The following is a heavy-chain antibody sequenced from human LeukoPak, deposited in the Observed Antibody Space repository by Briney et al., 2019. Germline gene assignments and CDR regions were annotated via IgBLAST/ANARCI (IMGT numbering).Heavy chain of an antibody. V-gene: IGHV1-69*04. Sequence: SVKVSCKASGGTFSSYAISWVRQAPGQGLEWMGRIIPILGIANYAQKLQGRVTMTTDTSTSTAYMELRSLRSDDTAVYYCARSKRGELGWFDPWGQGTLVTVSS. D-gene: IGHD3-16*01. CDR3: ARSKRGELGWFDP. J-gene: IGHJ5*02. CDR1: GGTFSSYA. CDR2: IIPILGIA.